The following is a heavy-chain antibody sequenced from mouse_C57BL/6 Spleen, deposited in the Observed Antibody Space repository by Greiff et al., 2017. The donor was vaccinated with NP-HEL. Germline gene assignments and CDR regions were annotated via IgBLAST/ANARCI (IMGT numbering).Heavy chain of an antibody. D-gene: IGHD2-12*01. CDR1: GFTFSSYT. Sequence: EVQRVESGGGLVKPGGSLKLSCAASGFTFSSYTMSWVRQTPEKRLEWVATISGGGGNTYYPDSVKGRFTISRDNAKNTLYLQMSSLRSEDTALYYCARRMSYDGAMDYWGQGTSVTVSS. CDR2: ISGGGGNT. J-gene: IGHJ4*01. CDR3: ARRMSYDGAMDY. V-gene: IGHV5-9*01.